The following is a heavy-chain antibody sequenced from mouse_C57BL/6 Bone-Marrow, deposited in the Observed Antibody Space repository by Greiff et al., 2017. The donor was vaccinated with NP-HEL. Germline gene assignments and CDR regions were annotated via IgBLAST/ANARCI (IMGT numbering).Heavy chain of an antibody. CDR3: AREGYYYGSSYAMDY. CDR1: GFTFSDYY. D-gene: IGHD1-1*01. J-gene: IGHJ4*01. CDR2: INYDGSST. Sequence: EVQRVESEGGLVQPGSSMKLSCTASGFTFSDYYMAWVRQVPEKGLEWVANINYDGSSTYYLDSLKSRFIISRDNAKNILYLQMSSLKSEDTATYYCAREGYYYGSSYAMDYWGQGTSVTVSS. V-gene: IGHV5-16*01.